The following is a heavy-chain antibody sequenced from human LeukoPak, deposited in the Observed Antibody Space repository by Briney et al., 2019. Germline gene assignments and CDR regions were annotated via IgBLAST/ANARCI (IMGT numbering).Heavy chain of an antibody. V-gene: IGHV4-59*12. D-gene: IGHD5-12*01. J-gene: IGHJ4*02. CDR1: GGSISSYY. CDR3: ARDGGYDYWGFDY. CDR2: IYYSGST. Sequence: TSETLSLTCTVSGGSISSYYWSWIRQPPGKGLEWIGYIYYSGSTNYNPSLKSRVTISVDTSKNRFSLKLSSVTAADTAVYYCARDGGYDYWGFDYWGQGTLITVSS.